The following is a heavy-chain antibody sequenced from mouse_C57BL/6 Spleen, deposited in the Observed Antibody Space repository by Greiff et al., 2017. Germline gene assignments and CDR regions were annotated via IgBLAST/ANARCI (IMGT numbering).Heavy chain of an antibody. CDR3: ANHGSSYWYFDV. CDR1: GYTFTSYW. D-gene: IGHD1-1*01. V-gene: IGHV1-55*01. Sequence: QVQLQQPGAELVKPGASVKMSCKASGYTFTSYWITWVKQRPGQGLEWIGDIYPGSGSTNYNEKFKSKATLTVDTSSSTAYMQLSSLTSEDSAVYYCANHGSSYWYFDVWGTGTTVTVSS. J-gene: IGHJ1*03. CDR2: IYPGSGST.